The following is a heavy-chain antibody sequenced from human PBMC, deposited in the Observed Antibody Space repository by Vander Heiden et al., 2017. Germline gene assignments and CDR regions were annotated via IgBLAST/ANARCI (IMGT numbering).Heavy chain of an antibody. J-gene: IGHJ6*02. CDR2: IIPIFGTA. V-gene: IGHV1-69*01. CDR3: ARVVTMVRGVISYYYYYGMDV. Sequence: QVQPVQSGAEVKKPGSSVNVSCKASGGTFSSYALSWVGQAPGQGLEWMGGIIPIFGTANYAQKFQGRVTITADESTSTAYMELSSLRSEDTAVYYCARVVTMVRGVISYYYYYGMDVWGQGTTVTVSS. D-gene: IGHD3-10*01. CDR1: GGTFSSYA.